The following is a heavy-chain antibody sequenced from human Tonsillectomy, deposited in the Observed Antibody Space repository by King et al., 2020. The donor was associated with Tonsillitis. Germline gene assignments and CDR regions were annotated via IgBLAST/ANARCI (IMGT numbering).Heavy chain of an antibody. V-gene: IGHV4-34*01. CDR2: INHSGST. CDR3: ARNSGRPHGEQQLVLFDY. Sequence: VQLQQWGAGLLKPSEPLSLTCAVYGGSFSGYYWSWIRQPPGKGLEWIGEINHSGSTNYNPSLKSRVTISVDTSKNQFSLKLSSVTAADTAVYYCARNSGRPHGEQQLVLFDYWGQGTLVTVSS. CDR1: GGSFSGYY. D-gene: IGHD6-13*01. J-gene: IGHJ4*02.